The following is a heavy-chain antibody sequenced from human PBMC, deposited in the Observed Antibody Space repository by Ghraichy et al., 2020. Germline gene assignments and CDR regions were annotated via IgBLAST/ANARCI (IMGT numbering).Heavy chain of an antibody. CDR2: ISSDSNGANT. CDR1: GFTFSSYY. Sequence: GGSLRLSCSASGFTFSSYYMHWVRQAPGKGLEYVSSISSDSNGANTYYADSMKCRFTISRDSSKNTLSLQMSSLRTDDTGEYYGVRTGVAVVGVDCWGQGTLVTVSS. V-gene: IGHV3-64D*09. CDR3: VRTGVAVVGVDC. J-gene: IGHJ4*02. D-gene: IGHD6-19*01.